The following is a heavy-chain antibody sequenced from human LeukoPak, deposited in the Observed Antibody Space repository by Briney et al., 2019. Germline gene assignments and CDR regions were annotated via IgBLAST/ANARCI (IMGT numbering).Heavy chain of an antibody. J-gene: IGHJ1*01. CDR2: INPNSGGT. CDR1: GYTFTGYY. CDR3: ARVESPSSGYYYEYFQH. Sequence: GASVKVSCKASGYTFTGYYMHWVRQAPGQGLEWMGWINPNSGGTNYAQKFQGRVTMTRDTSISTAYMELSRPRSDDTAVYYCARVESPSSGYYYEYFQHWGQGTLVTVSS. V-gene: IGHV1-2*02. D-gene: IGHD3-22*01.